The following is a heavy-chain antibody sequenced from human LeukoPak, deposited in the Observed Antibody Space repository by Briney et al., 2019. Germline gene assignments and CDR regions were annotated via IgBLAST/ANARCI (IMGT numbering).Heavy chain of an antibody. D-gene: IGHD1-26*01. Sequence: PSETLSLTCTVSGGSISSGGYYWSWIRQPQGKGLEWIGYIYHTGSAYYNPSLKSRVTISVDRSKNQFSLTLSSVTAADTAVYYCARDKEGATDAFDSWGQGTLVTVSS. V-gene: IGHV4-30-2*01. CDR3: ARDKEGATDAFDS. J-gene: IGHJ4*02. CDR1: GGSISSGGYY. CDR2: IYHTGSA.